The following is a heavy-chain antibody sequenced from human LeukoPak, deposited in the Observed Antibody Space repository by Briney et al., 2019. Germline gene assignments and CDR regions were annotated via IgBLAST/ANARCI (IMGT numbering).Heavy chain of an antibody. CDR1: GYTFTSYG. V-gene: IGHV1-18*01. J-gene: IGHJ4*02. CDR2: ISAYNGNT. Sequence: ASVKVSCKASGYTFTSYGISWVRQAPGQGLEWMGWISAYNGNTNYAQKLQGRVTMTTDTSTSTAYMELRSLRSDDTAVYYCARGRYGSGSYYRPGDYWGQGTLVTVSS. D-gene: IGHD3-10*01. CDR3: ARGRYGSGSYYRPGDY.